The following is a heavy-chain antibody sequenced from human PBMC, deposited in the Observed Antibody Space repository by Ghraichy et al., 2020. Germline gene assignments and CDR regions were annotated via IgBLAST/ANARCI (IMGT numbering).Heavy chain of an antibody. Sequence: GVSLRLSCAASGFTFSSYAMSWVRQAPGKGLEWVSAISGSGGSTYYADSVKGRFTISRDNSKNTLYLQMNSLRAEDTAVYYCAKDFLSAFETPPGPPIFGVVYGMDVWGQGTTVTVSS. CDR1: GFTFSSYA. CDR3: AKDFLSAFETPPGPPIFGVVYGMDV. D-gene: IGHD3-3*01. V-gene: IGHV3-23*01. CDR2: ISGSGGST. J-gene: IGHJ6*02.